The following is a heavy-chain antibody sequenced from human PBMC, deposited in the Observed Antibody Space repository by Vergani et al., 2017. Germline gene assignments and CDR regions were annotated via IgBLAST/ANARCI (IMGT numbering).Heavy chain of an antibody. Sequence: VQLVESGGGLVKPGGSLRLSCAASGFTFSSYYMHWVRQAPGQGLEWMGIINPSGGSTSYAQKFQGRVTMTRDTSTSTVYMELSSLRSEDTAVYYCARDLFGSSPGPWGQGTLVTVSS. J-gene: IGHJ5*02. CDR2: INPSGGST. CDR3: ARDLFGSSPGP. D-gene: IGHD3-3*01. V-gene: IGHV1-46*03. CDR1: GFTFSSYY.